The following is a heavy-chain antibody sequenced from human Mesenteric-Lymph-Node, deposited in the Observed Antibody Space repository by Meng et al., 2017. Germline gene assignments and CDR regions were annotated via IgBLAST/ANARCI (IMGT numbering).Heavy chain of an antibody. CDR2: IFYTGST. CDR1: DGSLPDHY. V-gene: IGHV4-34*01. Sequence: SETLSLTCAVYDGSLPDHYWAWIRQSPGKGLEWIGYIFYTGSTYYNPSLKSRVTISVDTSKSQFSLRLSSVTAADTAVYYCARGRDGVTWELIDYWGQGTLVTVSS. J-gene: IGHJ4*02. D-gene: IGHD1-26*01. CDR3: ARGRDGVTWELIDY.